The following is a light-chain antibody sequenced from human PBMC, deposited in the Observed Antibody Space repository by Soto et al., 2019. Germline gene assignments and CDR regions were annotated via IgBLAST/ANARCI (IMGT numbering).Light chain of an antibody. V-gene: IGKV1-39*01. CDR2: AAS. J-gene: IGKJ4*02. CDR3: QQTYSIPPT. Sequence: IQMTHSPYSVSPSVRDRVTITCQASQNISTYLNWYQQKAGLAPKLLIYAASSLQSGVPSRFSGSGSGTDFTFTISSLQPEDFATYYCQQTYSIPPTFGEGTKVAIK. CDR1: QNISTY.